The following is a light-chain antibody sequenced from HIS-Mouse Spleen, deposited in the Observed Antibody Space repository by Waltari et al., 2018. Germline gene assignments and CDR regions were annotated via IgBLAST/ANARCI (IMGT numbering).Light chain of an antibody. CDR2: EGS. CDR1: SSDVGSHNL. J-gene: IGLJ3*02. V-gene: IGLV2-23*01. CDR3: CSYAGSSTWV. Sequence: QSALTQPAPVSGSPGQSITISCPGTSSDVGSHNLVSWYQQHPGKAPKLMIYEGSKRPSGVSNRFSGSKSGNTASLTISGLQAEDEADYYCCSYAGSSTWVFGGGTKLTVL.